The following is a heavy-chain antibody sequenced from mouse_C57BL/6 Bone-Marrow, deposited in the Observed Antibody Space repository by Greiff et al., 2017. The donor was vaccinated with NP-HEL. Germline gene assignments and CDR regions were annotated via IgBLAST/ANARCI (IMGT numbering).Heavy chain of an antibody. CDR2: IWSGGST. CDR3: ARNSYYSNYVAWFAY. Sequence: QVQLQQSGPGLVQPSQSLSITCTVSGFSLTSYGVHWVRQSPGKGLEWLGVIWSGGSTDYNAAFISRLSISKDNSKSQVFFKMNSLQADDTAIYYCARNSYYSNYVAWFAYWGQGTLVTVSA. D-gene: IGHD2-5*01. J-gene: IGHJ3*01. V-gene: IGHV2-2*01. CDR1: GFSLTSYG.